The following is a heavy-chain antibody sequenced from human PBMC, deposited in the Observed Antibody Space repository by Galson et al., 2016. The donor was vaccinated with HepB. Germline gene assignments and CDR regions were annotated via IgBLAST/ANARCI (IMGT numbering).Heavy chain of an antibody. D-gene: IGHD1-7*01. CDR3: ARVGADWNYVFDS. CDR1: GFTFSRNS. Sequence: SLRLSCAASGFTFSRNSMNWVRQAPGKGLEWISHISPSSGTIRYADSVRGRFTMSRDNANYSVYLQMNSLRAEDTAVYYCARVGADWNYVFDSWGQGTLVTVSS. CDR2: ISPSSGTI. V-gene: IGHV3-48*01. J-gene: IGHJ4*02.